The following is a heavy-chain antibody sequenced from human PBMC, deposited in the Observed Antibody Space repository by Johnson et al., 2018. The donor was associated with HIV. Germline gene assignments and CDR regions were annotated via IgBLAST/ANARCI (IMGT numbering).Heavy chain of an antibody. J-gene: IGHJ3*02. Sequence: VQLVESGGGVVQPGGSQRLSCAASGFTFSSYGMHWVRQAPGKGLEWVALISYDGNNKYYVDSVKGRFTISRDNSKNTLYLQMNSLRSEDTAVYYCARVATFDIWGQGTMVTVSS. CDR2: ISYDGNNK. CDR3: ARVATFDI. CDR1: GFTFSSYG. V-gene: IGHV3-30*03.